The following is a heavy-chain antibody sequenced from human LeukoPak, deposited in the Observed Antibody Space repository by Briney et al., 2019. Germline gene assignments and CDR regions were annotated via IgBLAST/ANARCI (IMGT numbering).Heavy chain of an antibody. CDR3: ARDYVGYCSGGSCYSSFIFDY. CDR2: ISYDGSNK. D-gene: IGHD2-15*01. CDR1: GFTFSSYA. Sequence: PEGSLRLSCAAYGFTFSSYAMHWVRQAPGKGLEWVAVISYDGSNKYYADSVKGRFTISRDNSKNTLYLQMNSLRAEDTAVYYCARDYVGYCSGGSCYSSFIFDYWGQGTLVTVSS. V-gene: IGHV3-30-3*01. J-gene: IGHJ4*02.